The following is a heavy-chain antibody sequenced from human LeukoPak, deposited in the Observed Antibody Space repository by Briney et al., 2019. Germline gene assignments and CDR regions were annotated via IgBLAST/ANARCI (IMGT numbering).Heavy chain of an antibody. CDR1: GFTFSSYS. Sequence: GESLKISCAASGFTFSSYSMNWVRQAPGKGLEWVSSISSSSYIYYADSVKGRFTISRDNAKNSLYLQMNSLRAEDTAVYYCATHDRDYSSSWYCFGYWGQGTLVTVSS. V-gene: IGHV3-21*01. CDR3: ATHDRDYSSSWYCFGY. J-gene: IGHJ4*02. D-gene: IGHD6-13*01. CDR2: ISSSSYI.